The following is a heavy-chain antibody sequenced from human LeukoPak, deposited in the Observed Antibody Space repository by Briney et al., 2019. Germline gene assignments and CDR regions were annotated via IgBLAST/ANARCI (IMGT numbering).Heavy chain of an antibody. CDR2: INSDGSSS. Sequence: PGGSLRLSCAASGFTFSSYWMHWVRQAPGKGLVWVSRINSDGSSSSYADSMKGRFTISRDNAKNTLYLQMNSLRAEDTAVYYCARDRGTGTYIMRYWGQGTLVTVSS. CDR1: GFTFSSYW. J-gene: IGHJ4*02. CDR3: ARDRGTGTYIMRY. V-gene: IGHV3-74*01. D-gene: IGHD1-7*01.